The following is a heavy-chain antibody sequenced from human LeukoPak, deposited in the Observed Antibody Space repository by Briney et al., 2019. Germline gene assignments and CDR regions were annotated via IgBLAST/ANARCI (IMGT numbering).Heavy chain of an antibody. CDR3: ASEDHYY. CDR2: ISAYNGNT. V-gene: IGHV1-18*01. J-gene: IGHJ4*02. CDR1: GYTFTSYG. Sequence: ASVKVSCKASGYTFTSYGISWVRQAPGQGLEWMGWISAYNGNTNYAQKFQGRVTMTEDTSTDTAYMELSSLRSEDTAVYYCASEDHYYWGQGTLVTVSS.